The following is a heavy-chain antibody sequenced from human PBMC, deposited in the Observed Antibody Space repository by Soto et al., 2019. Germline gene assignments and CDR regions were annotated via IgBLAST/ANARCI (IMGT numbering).Heavy chain of an antibody. V-gene: IGHV1-3*01. Sequence: ASVKVSCKASGYTFTSYAMHWVRQAPGQRLEWMGWVNAGNGNTKYSQKFQGRVTITRDTSASTAYMELSSLRSEDTAVYYCARVGWVRGVIITPGWFDPWGKGTLVTVSS. CDR2: VNAGNGNT. J-gene: IGHJ5*02. CDR3: ARVGWVRGVIITPGWFDP. CDR1: GYTFTSYA. D-gene: IGHD3-10*01.